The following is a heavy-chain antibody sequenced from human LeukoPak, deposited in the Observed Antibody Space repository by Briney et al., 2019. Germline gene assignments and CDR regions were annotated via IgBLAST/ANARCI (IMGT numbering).Heavy chain of an antibody. CDR2: IIPIFGTA. J-gene: IGHJ4*02. D-gene: IGHD1-26*01. CDR1: GGTFSSYA. Sequence: ASVKVSCKASGGTFSSYAISWVRQAPGQGLEWMGGIIPIFGTANYAQKFQGRVTITTDESTSTAYMELSSLRSEDTAVYYCATYGVGPRDLDYWGQGTLVTVSP. V-gene: IGHV1-69*05. CDR3: ATYGVGPRDLDY.